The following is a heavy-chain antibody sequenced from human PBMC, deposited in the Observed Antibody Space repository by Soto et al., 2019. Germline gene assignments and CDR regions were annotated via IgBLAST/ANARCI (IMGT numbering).Heavy chain of an antibody. D-gene: IGHD3-22*01. CDR3: ASFFRWTYYYRYFFSY. V-gene: IGHV4-34*01. J-gene: IGHJ1*01. CDR2: IHHSGST. CDR1: GGSFSDYY. Sequence: SETLSLTCAVYGGSFSDYYWTWIRQPPGKGLEWIGEIHHSGSTNYNPSLKSRVTISLDTSKNQFSLKLSSVTAADAAVYYCASFFRWTYYYRYFFSYCAQGTSVTVSS.